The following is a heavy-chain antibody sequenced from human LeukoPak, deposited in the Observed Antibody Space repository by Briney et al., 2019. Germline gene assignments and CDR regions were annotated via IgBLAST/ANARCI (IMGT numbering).Heavy chain of an antibody. CDR1: GASISSYY. D-gene: IGHD6-13*01. V-gene: IGHV4-59*01. Sequence: PSETLSLTCTVSGASISSYYWNWIRQPPGKGLEWIGYIFHSGGTNYNPPLQSRATVSVDTSKSQFSLKLTSVTAAETAVYYCARASTDSSSWYHYFDYWGQGALVTVSS. J-gene: IGHJ4*02. CDR3: ARASTDSSSWYHYFDY. CDR2: IFHSGGT.